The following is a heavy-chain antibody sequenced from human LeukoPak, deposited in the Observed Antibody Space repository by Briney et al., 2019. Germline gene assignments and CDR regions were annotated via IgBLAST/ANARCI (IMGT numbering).Heavy chain of an antibody. V-gene: IGHV4-39*01. J-gene: IGHJ3*02. Sequence: SETLSLTCTVSGGSISSSSYYWGWIRQPPGKGLEWIGSIYYSGSTYYNPSLKSRVTISVDTSKNQFSLKLSSVTAADTAVYYCASVPLRDDPQWAFDIWGQGTMVTVSS. CDR3: ASVPLRDDPQWAFDI. CDR1: GGSISSSSYY. CDR2: IYYSGST. D-gene: IGHD6-19*01.